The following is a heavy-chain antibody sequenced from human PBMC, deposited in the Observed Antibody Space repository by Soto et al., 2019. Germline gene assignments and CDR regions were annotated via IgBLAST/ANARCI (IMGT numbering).Heavy chain of an antibody. CDR3: ARDSQPLGAHQSFDY. CDR2: IYYSGST. CDR1: GGSISSGGYY. V-gene: IGHV4-31*03. D-gene: IGHD7-27*01. Sequence: SETLSLTCTVSGGSISSGGYYWSWIRRHPGKGLEWIGYIYYSGSTYYNPSLKSRVTISVDTSKNQFSLKLSSVTAADTAVYYCARDSQPLGAHQSFDYWGQGTLVTVSS. J-gene: IGHJ4*02.